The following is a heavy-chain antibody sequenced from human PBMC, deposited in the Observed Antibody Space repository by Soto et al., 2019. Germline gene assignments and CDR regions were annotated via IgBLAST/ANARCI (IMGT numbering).Heavy chain of an antibody. Sequence: QTLSLTCAITGDSVSSNSAGWSWVRQSPSRGLEWLGRTYYRSKWYYEYAVSVRGRITINPDTSKNQYSLQLNSVTPEDTAVYFCTRGEQYSGRIFDYWGQGTLVTVSS. J-gene: IGHJ4*01. CDR3: TRGEQYSGRIFDY. V-gene: IGHV6-1*01. D-gene: IGHD1-26*01. CDR2: TYYRSKWYY. CDR1: GDSVSSNSAG.